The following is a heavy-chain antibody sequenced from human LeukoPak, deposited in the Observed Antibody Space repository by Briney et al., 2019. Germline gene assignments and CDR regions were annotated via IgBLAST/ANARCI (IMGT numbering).Heavy chain of an antibody. V-gene: IGHV3-30*18. CDR2: ISYDGSDK. CDR3: AKGENYMSGSYRSDH. CDR1: GFTFSSYG. Sequence: GGSLRLSCAASGFTFSSYGMHWVRQAPGKGLEWVAVISYDGSDKYYADSVKGRFTISRDNSKHTLYMEMNSLRTEDTAVYYCAKGENYMSGSYRSDHWGQGTLVTVSS. J-gene: IGHJ4*02. D-gene: IGHD1-26*01.